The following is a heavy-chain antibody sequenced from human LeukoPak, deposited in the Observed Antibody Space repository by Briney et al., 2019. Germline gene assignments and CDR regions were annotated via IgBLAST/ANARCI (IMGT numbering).Heavy chain of an antibody. D-gene: IGHD1-26*01. CDR3: ARNYYEPTYDYYFDC. V-gene: IGHV3-23*01. J-gene: IGHJ4*02. CDR1: GFTFSTYA. Sequence: GGSLRLSCAASGFTFSTYAMSWVRQAPGKGLEWVSAISGSGGSTYYADSVRGRFTISRDNSKNTLYLHMNSLRAEDTALYYCARNYYEPTYDYYFDCWGQGTLVTVSS. CDR2: ISGSGGST.